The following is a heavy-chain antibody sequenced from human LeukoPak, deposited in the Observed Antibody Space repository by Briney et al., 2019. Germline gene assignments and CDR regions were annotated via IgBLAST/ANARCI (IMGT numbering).Heavy chain of an antibody. J-gene: IGHJ6*03. CDR3: ARSGYSYYYYYMDV. CDR2: IYYSGST. Sequence: PSETLSLTCTVSGGSISSSSYYWGWIRQPPGKGLEWIGSIYYSGSTYYNPSLKSRVTISVDTSKNQFSLKLSSVTAADTAVYYCARSGYSYYYYYMDVWGKGTTVTVSS. V-gene: IGHV4-39*01. D-gene: IGHD3-3*01. CDR1: GGSISSSSYY.